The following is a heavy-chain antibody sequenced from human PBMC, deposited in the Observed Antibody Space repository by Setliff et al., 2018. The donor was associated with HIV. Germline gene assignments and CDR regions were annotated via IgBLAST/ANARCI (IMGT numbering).Heavy chain of an antibody. CDR3: ARDHCSSSGCYEYSYYGMDV. CDR2: INPSGGST. D-gene: IGHD2-2*01. Sequence: WASVKVSCKASGYTFTSYYMHWVRQAPGQGLEWIGIINPSGGSTSYAQRFQGRVTMTRDTSTSTVYMELSSLRSEDTAVYYCARDHCSSSGCYEYSYYGMDVWGQGTTVTVSS. V-gene: IGHV1-46*01. J-gene: IGHJ6*02. CDR1: GYTFTSYY.